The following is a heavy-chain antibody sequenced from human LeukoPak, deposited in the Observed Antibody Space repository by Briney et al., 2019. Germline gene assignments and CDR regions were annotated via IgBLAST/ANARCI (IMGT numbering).Heavy chain of an antibody. V-gene: IGHV3-74*01. Sequence: PGGSLRLSCAASGFTFSSYWMHWVRQAPGKGLAWVSRINSDGSSTSYADSVKDRFTSSRDNAKNTLYLQMNSLRAEDTAVYYCARDGYSGYVSDFNYWGQGTLVTVSS. CDR3: ARDGYSGYVSDFNY. CDR2: INSDGSST. CDR1: GFTFSSYW. J-gene: IGHJ4*02. D-gene: IGHD5-12*01.